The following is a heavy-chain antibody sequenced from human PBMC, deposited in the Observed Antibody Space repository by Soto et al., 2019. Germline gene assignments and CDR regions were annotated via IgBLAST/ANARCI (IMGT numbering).Heavy chain of an antibody. CDR1: GYNFMPYG. CDR3: ARDLVPPATYSTDY. D-gene: IGHD2-15*01. Sequence: ASVKVSCKASGYNFMPYGVNWVRQAPGQGLEWMGWVSPWKGNTNYAQSFQGRVTMTTDTSTSTAYMELRSLTSDDTAVYYCARDLVPPATYSTDYCGPGTLVTLSS. J-gene: IGHJ4*02. V-gene: IGHV1-18*04. CDR2: VSPWKGNT.